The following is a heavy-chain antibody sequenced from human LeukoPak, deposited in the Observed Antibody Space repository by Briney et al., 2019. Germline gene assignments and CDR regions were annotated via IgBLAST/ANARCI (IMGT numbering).Heavy chain of an antibody. CDR1: GFTFSSYA. CDR2: ISGSGGST. J-gene: IGHJ4*02. V-gene: IGHV3-23*01. D-gene: IGHD3-22*01. Sequence: PGGSLRLSCAASGFTFSSYAMSWVRQAPGKGLEWVSAISGSGGSTYYADSVKGRFTISRENSKNTLYLQMNSLRDAEAGISYCARDRTMKVDRGIDYWGQGTPVTVSS. CDR3: ARDRTMKVDRGIDY.